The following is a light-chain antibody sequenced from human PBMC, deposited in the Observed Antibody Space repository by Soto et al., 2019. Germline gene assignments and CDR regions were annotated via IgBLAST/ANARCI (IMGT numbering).Light chain of an antibody. V-gene: IGLV2-14*01. CDR1: SSDVGGYNY. Sequence: QSVLTQPASVSGSPGQSITISCTGTSSDVGGYNYVSWYQQHPGKAPKLMIYEVSNRPSGVSNRFSGSKSGNTASLTISGLQAEDEADYYCSSYTSIITLYVFXSGTKLTVL. J-gene: IGLJ1*01. CDR2: EVS. CDR3: SSYTSIITLYV.